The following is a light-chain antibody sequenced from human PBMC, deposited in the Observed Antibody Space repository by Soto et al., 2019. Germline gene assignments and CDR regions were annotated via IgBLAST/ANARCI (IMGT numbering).Light chain of an antibody. CDR3: KQPHSFPLT. CDR1: QSVSSN. J-gene: IGKJ5*01. CDR2: GAS. Sequence: EVVWTQSPGTLSLSPGERATLSCRASQSVSSNLAWYQQKPGQAPRLLIYGASTRATGIPARFSGSGSGTEFTLTISSLQPEDFATYYCKQPHSFPLTFRQGTLMRL. V-gene: IGKV3-15*01.